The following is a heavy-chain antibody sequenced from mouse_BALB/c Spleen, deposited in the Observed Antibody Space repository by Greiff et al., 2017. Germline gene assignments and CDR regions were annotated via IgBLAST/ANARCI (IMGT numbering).Heavy chain of an antibody. CDR2: IDPETGGT. CDR1: GYTFTDYE. Sequence: VHLVESGAELVRPGASVTLSCKASGYTFTDYEMHWVKQTPVHGLEWIGAIDPETGGTAYNQKFKGKATLTADKSSSTAYMELRSLTSEDSAVYYCTRLASYFDYWGQGTTLTVSS. J-gene: IGHJ2*01. D-gene: IGHD6-1*01. CDR3: TRLASYFDY. V-gene: IGHV1-15*01.